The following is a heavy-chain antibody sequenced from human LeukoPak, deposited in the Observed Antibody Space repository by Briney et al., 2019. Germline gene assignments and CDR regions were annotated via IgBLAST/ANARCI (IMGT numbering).Heavy chain of an antibody. Sequence: GASVKVSCKASGYTFTGYYMHWVRQAPGQGLEWMGWINPNSGGTNYAQKLQGRVTMTTDTSTSTAYMELRSLRSDDTAVYYCARGASLVAARPFGYWGQGTLVTVSS. CDR2: INPNSGGT. J-gene: IGHJ4*02. D-gene: IGHD6-6*01. CDR1: GYTFTGYY. CDR3: ARGASLVAARPFGY. V-gene: IGHV1-2*02.